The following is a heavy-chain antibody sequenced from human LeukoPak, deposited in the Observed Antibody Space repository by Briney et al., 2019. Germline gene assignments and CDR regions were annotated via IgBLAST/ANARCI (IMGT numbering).Heavy chain of an antibody. V-gene: IGHV3-30-3*01. CDR3: ARKDYGDYFDY. D-gene: IGHD4-17*01. Sequence: GRSLRLSCAASGFTFSSYAMHWVRQAPGKGLEWVAAISYDGSNKYYADSVKGRFTISRDNSKNTLYLQMNSLRAEDTAVYYCARKDYGDYFDYWGQGTLVTVSS. CDR2: ISYDGSNK. J-gene: IGHJ4*02. CDR1: GFTFSSYA.